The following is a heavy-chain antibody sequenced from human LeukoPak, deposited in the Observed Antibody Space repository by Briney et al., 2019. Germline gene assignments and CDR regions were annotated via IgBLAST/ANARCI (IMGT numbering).Heavy chain of an antibody. J-gene: IGHJ4*02. CDR2: INSGGDNT. CDR3: AKVEGIYYFDF. D-gene: IGHD1-1*01. V-gene: IGHV3-23*01. Sequence: PGGSLRLSCVASGFTFGSNAMRWVRQAPGKGLEWVAAINSGGDNTYYADSVKGRFTVSRDNSKNTLYLQMNSLRADDTAVYYCAKVEGIYYFDFWGQGTLVTVSS. CDR1: GFTFGSNA.